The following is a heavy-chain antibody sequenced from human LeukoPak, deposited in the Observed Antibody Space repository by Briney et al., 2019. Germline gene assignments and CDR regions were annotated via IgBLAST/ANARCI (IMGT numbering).Heavy chain of an antibody. Sequence: SETLPLTCTVSGASITKYYWSWIRQSPGKGLEWIGFIYYTGTTSYNPSLKSRVTISMDTSKPHFSLNLTSLSAADTAVYFFAMTVGATGWHNFQYWGQGTLVTVSS. D-gene: IGHD6-19*01. CDR1: GASITKYY. CDR3: AMTVGATGWHNFQY. CDR2: IYYTGTT. J-gene: IGHJ4*02. V-gene: IGHV4-59*01.